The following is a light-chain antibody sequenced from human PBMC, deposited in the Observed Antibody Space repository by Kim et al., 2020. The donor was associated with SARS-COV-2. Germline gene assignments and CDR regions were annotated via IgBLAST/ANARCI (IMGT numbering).Light chain of an antibody. CDR2: YDS. CDR1: NIGSKS. J-gene: IGLJ3*02. Sequence: SYELTQPPSVSVAPGKTARITCAGNNIGSKSVYWYQQKPGQAPVLVIYYDSDRPSGIPERFSGSNSGNTTTLTLSRVEAGDEADYYCQVWVSSSVNPVFGGGTELTVL. V-gene: IGLV3-21*04. CDR3: QVWVSSSVNPV.